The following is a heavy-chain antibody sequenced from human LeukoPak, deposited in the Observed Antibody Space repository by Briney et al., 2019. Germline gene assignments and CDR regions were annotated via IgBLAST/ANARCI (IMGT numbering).Heavy chain of an antibody. CDR3: VRDLT. V-gene: IGHV3-53*01. CDR2: IYSDGTA. Sequence: PGGSLRLSCAASGFTFSNNRMSWVRQAPGKGLEWVSVIYSDGTAYYADSVKGRFTISRDNSKSTLYLQMNSLRADDTAGYYCVRDLTWGQGTLVTVSS. J-gene: IGHJ5*02. CDR1: GFTFSNNR.